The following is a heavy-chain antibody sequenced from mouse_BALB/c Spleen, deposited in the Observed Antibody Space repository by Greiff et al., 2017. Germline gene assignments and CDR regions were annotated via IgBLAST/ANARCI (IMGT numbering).Heavy chain of an antibody. Sequence: QVQLKESGPELVKPGASVKISCKASGYTFTDYYINWVKQKPGQGLEWIGWIYPGSGNTKYNEKFKGKATLTVDTSSSTAYMQLSSLTSEDTAVYFCARQRDYAMDYWGQGTSVTVSS. CDR2: IYPGSGNT. V-gene: IGHV1-84*02. CDR3: ARQRDYAMDY. CDR1: GYTFTDYY. J-gene: IGHJ4*01.